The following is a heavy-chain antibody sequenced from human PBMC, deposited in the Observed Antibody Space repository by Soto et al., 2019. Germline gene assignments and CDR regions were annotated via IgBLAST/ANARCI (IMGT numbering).Heavy chain of an antibody. Sequence: PGGSLRLSCAASGFTFSSYAMNWVRQAPGKGLEWVSTFSGTGGYTYYADSVKGRFTISRDDSKNTLFLHMNSLRAADTAVYYCARGQRALITYGPFDPWGQGTLVTVSS. CDR3: ARGQRALITYGPFDP. J-gene: IGHJ5*02. CDR1: GFTFSSYA. V-gene: IGHV3-23*01. D-gene: IGHD4-17*01. CDR2: FSGTGGYT.